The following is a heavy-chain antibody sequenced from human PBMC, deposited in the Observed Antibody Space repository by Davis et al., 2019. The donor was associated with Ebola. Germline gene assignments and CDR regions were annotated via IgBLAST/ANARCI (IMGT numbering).Heavy chain of an antibody. D-gene: IGHD4-17*01. J-gene: IGHJ3*02. Sequence: PGGSLRLSCAASGFTFSSYAMSWVRQAPGKGLEWVAVISYDGDNNYHADSVQGRLSVSRDNSNNTVYLQMHSLRVEDTVIYYCAKDNYAVTIMVGAFDIWGQGTVVTVSS. V-gene: IGHV3-30*04. CDR2: ISYDGDNN. CDR1: GFTFSSYA. CDR3: AKDNYAVTIMVGAFDI.